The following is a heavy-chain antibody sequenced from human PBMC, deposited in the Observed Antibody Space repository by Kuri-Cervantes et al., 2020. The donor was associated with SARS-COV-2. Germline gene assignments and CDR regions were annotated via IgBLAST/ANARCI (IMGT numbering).Heavy chain of an antibody. J-gene: IGHJ6*03. V-gene: IGHV4-59*12. CDR2: IYYSGST. Sequence: GSLRLSCTVSGGSISSYYWGWIRQPPGKGLEWIGYIYYSGSTNHNPSLKSRVTMSVDTSRNQFSLKLSSVTAADTAVYYCARGYYYYYMDVWGKGTTVTVSS. CDR1: GGSISSYY. CDR3: ARGYYYYYMDV.